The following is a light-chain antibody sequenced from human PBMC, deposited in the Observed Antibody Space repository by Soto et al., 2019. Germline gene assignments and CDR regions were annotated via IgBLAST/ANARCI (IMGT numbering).Light chain of an antibody. Sequence: EIVLTQSPATLSLSPGERATLYCRASQSVSSSLAWYQQKPGQAPRLLIYDASNRATGIPVRFSGGGSGTVFTHTISSLEPEDFAVYYCQQRSNRPGTFGQVTKVEIK. CDR1: QSVSSS. CDR3: QQRSNRPGT. CDR2: DAS. V-gene: IGKV3-11*01. J-gene: IGKJ1*01.